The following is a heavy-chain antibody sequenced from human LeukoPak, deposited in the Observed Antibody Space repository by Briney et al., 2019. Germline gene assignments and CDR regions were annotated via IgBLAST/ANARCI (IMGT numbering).Heavy chain of an antibody. Sequence: GGSLRLSCAASGFTFSSYWMSWVRQAPGKGLEWVANIKQDGSEKYYVDSVKGRFTISRDNAKNSLYLQMSSLRAEDTAVYYCASIPYYDILTGYYQEDYWGQGTLVTVSS. J-gene: IGHJ4*02. CDR3: ASIPYYDILTGYYQEDY. V-gene: IGHV3-7*03. CDR2: IKQDGSEK. D-gene: IGHD3-9*01. CDR1: GFTFSSYW.